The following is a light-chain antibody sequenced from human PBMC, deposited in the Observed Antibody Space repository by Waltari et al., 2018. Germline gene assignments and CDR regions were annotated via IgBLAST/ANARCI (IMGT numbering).Light chain of an antibody. V-gene: IGLV3-25*03. CDR2: TDR. J-gene: IGLJ3*02. CDR1: TLPRPY. CDR3: QSADNGGGYPNWV. Sequence: YELTQPSSVSVSPGQTARIPCPADTLPRPYIYWYQQKPGQAPGLLFYTDRDRPSGIPGRFSVSSSGTTVTLIIRGVQAEDEADYYCQSADNGGGYPNWVFGGGTKLTVL.